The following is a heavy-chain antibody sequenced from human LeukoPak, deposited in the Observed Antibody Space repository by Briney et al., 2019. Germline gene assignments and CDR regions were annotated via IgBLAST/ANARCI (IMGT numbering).Heavy chain of an antibody. D-gene: IGHD3-3*01. CDR1: GFTFSSYA. CDR3: ARVAGYDFWSGYFQA. Sequence: PGGSLRLSCAASGFTFSSYAMHWVRQAPGKGLEWVAVISYDGSNKYYADSVKGRFTISRDNSKNTLYLQMNSLRAEDTVVYYCARVAGYDFWSGYFQAWGQGTLVTVSS. CDR2: ISYDGSNK. J-gene: IGHJ5*02. V-gene: IGHV3-30*01.